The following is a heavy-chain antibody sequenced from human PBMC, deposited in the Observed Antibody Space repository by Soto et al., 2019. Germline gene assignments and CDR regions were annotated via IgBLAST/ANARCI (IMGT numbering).Heavy chain of an antibody. CDR3: TSRVKGDFDV. J-gene: IGHJ6*01. CDR1: GDTSTSHY. V-gene: IGHV1-46*03. CDR2: IHPSGGGT. D-gene: IGHD3-3*01. Sequence: QVQLVQSGAEVMKPGASVKVSCKASGDTSTSHYIHWVRQAPGQGPEWMGRIHPSGGGTTYAHDLQGRLVMTRHTSTSTVYMDLSSLTSEDTAVYYCTSRVKGDFDVWGQGTTVIVS.